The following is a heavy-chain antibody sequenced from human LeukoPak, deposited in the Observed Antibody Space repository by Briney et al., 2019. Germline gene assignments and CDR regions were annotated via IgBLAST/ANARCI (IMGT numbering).Heavy chain of an antibody. CDR2: IRYDGSNK. Sequence: PGGSLRLSCAASGFTFSTYGMHWVRQAPGKGLEWVAFIRYDGSNKYYADSVKGRFTISRDNSKNTLYLQMNSLRAGDTAVYYCAKEGHPPRDSIQLWFVDYWGQGTLVTVSS. CDR1: GFTFSTYG. D-gene: IGHD5-18*01. J-gene: IGHJ4*02. CDR3: AKEGHPPRDSIQLWFVDY. V-gene: IGHV3-30*02.